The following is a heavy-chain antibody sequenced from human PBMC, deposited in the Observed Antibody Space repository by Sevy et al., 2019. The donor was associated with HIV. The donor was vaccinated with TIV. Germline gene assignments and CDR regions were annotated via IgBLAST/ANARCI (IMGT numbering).Heavy chain of an antibody. CDR2: IKSTPDGGTT. V-gene: IGHV3-15*01. D-gene: IGHD2-8*02. J-gene: IGHJ6*02. CDR1: GLTFSTYS. CDR3: STDPIIVLLVTDGMDV. Sequence: GGSLRLSCAASGLTFSTYSFNWVRQAPGKGLEWVGRIKSTPDGGTTDYAAPVKGRFTISRDDSKNTLYLQMNSLKTEDTAVYYCSTDPIIVLLVTDGMDVWGQGTTVTVSS.